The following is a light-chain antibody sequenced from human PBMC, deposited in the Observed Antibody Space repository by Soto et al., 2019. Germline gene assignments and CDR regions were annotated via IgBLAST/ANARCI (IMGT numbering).Light chain of an antibody. Sequence: EIVLTQSPGTLSSSPGETATLSCRASQSVISSYLAWYQQKPGQPPRLLIFGTSIRATGIPGRISGSGSGADFSLTISRLEPEDFAVYYCQQYGNSVPFTFGQGTKLEIK. J-gene: IGKJ2*01. CDR1: QSVISSY. CDR2: GTS. CDR3: QQYGNSVPFT. V-gene: IGKV3-20*01.